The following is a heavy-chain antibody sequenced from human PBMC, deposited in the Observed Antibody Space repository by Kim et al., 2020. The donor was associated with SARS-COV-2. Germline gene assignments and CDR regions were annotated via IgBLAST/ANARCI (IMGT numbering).Heavy chain of an antibody. V-gene: IGHV3-11*04. J-gene: IGHJ4*01. Sequence: GGSLRLSCVGSGFSFSGYYVNWIRQTPEKGLEWLAYISHTSLSIYYAPSVKGRFTVSRDNAKNSAFLQMDSLTVEDTAIYYCAGRVCDGLESGYPLFDS. CDR2: ISHTSLSI. D-gene: IGHD5-12*01. CDR1: GFSFSGYY. CDR3: AGRVCDGLESGYPLFDS.